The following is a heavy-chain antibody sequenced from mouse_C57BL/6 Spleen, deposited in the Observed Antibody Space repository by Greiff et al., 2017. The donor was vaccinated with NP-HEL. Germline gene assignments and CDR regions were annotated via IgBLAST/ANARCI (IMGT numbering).Heavy chain of an antibody. J-gene: IGHJ1*03. CDR1: GFNIKNTY. CDR3: ARSGYYYGSSYVNFDV. D-gene: IGHD1-1*01. Sequence: EVMLVESVAELVRPGASVKLSCTASGFNIKNTYMHWVKQRPEQGLEWIGRIDPANGNTKYAPKFQGKATITADTSSNTAYLQLSSLTSEDTAIYYCARSGYYYGSSYVNFDVWGTGTTVTVSS. CDR2: IDPANGNT. V-gene: IGHV14-3*01.